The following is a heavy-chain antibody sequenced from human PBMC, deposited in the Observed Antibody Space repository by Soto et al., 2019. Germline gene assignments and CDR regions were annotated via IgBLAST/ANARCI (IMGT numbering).Heavy chain of an antibody. J-gene: IGHJ5*02. CDR1: GGSVTSGTYF. CDR3: GRRNSGGNWFDP. Sequence: PSETLSLTCTVSGGSVTSGTYFWNWVRQPPGKGLEWIGYISYSGNTDYNPSLKSRATISVDTSKTQFSLKLTSLTAADTAVYYCGRRNSGGNWFDPWGPGTPVTVSS. V-gene: IGHV4-61*01. D-gene: IGHD4-17*01. CDR2: ISYSGNT.